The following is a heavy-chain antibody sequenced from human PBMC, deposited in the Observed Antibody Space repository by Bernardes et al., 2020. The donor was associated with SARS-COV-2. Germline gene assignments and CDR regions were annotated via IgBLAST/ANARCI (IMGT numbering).Heavy chain of an antibody. CDR1: GYTFTGYY. CDR2: INPNSGGT. D-gene: IGHD5-18*01. V-gene: IGHV1-2*02. Sequence: ASVKVSCKASGYTFTGYYMHWVRQAPGQGLEWMGWINPNSGGTNYAQKLQGRVTMTTDTSTSTAYMELRSLRSDDTAVYYCARAPRDGYSYGGKYAFDIWGQGTMVTVSS. CDR3: ARAPRDGYSYGGKYAFDI. J-gene: IGHJ3*02.